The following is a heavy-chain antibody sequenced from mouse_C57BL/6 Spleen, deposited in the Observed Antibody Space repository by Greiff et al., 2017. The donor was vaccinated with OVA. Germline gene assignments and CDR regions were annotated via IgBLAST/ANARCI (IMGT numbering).Heavy chain of an antibody. Sequence: QVQLQQSGAELVRPGSSVKLSCKASGYTFTSYWMHWVKQRPIQGLEWIGNIDPSDSETHYNQKFKDKATLTVDKSSSTAYMQLSSLTSEDSAVYYCARLNGYSYYFDYWGQGTTLTVSS. CDR3: ARLNGYSYYFDY. CDR2: IDPSDSET. V-gene: IGHV1-52*01. CDR1: GYTFTSYW. J-gene: IGHJ2*01. D-gene: IGHD2-3*01.